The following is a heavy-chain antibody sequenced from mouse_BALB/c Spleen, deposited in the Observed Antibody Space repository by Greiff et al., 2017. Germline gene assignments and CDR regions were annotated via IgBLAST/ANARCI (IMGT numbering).Heavy chain of an antibody. CDR3: ARDMITGGAMDY. J-gene: IGHJ4*01. CDR2: IYPGNVNT. D-gene: IGHD2-4*01. V-gene: IGHV1S56*01. Sequence: QVQLQQSGPELVKPGASVRISCKASGYTFTSYYIHWVKQRPGQGLEWIGWIYPGNVNTKYNEKFKGKATLTADKSSSTAYMQLSSLTSEDSAVYFCARDMITGGAMDYWGQGTSVTVSS. CDR1: GYTFTSYY.